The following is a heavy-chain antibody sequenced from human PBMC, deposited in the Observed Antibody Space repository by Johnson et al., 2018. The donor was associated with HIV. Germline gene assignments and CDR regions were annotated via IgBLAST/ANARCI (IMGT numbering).Heavy chain of an antibody. J-gene: IGHJ3*01. CDR2: ISSSGSTI. CDR3: ARVTNSDAFDF. V-gene: IGHV3-11*04. Sequence: QVQLVESGGGLVKPGGSLRLSCAASGFTFSDYYMSWIRLAPGKGLEWVSYISSSGSTIYSADSVKGRFTISRDNSKNTLYLQMNSLRAVDTAVYYCARVTNSDAFDFWGQGTMVTVSS. D-gene: IGHD2-8*01. CDR1: GFTFSDYY.